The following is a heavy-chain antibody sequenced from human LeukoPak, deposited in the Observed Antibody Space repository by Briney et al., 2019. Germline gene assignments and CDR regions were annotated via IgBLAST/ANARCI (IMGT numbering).Heavy chain of an antibody. CDR2: INPNSGGT. V-gene: IGHV1-2*02. Sequence: ASVKVSCKASGYTFTAQYMHWVRQAPGQGLEWMGWINPNSGGTNYAQKFQGRVTMTRDTSITTAYMELSRLRSDDTAVYYCARVQGSGWYPFDYWGQGTLVTVSS. D-gene: IGHD6-19*01. CDR3: ARVQGSGWYPFDY. CDR1: GYTFTAQY. J-gene: IGHJ4*02.